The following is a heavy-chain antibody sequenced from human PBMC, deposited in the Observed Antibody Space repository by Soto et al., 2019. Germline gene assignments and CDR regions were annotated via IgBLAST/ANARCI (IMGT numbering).Heavy chain of an antibody. D-gene: IGHD2-15*01. CDR1: GGSISSYY. J-gene: IGHJ4*02. CDR3: ARLEVGYCSGGSCGLDFDY. Sequence: SETLSLTCTVSGGSISSYYWSWIRQPPGKGLEWIGYIYYSGSTNYNPSLKSRVTISVDTSKNQFSLKLSSVTAADTAVYYCARLEVGYCSGGSCGLDFDYWGQGTLVTVSS. V-gene: IGHV4-59*01. CDR2: IYYSGST.